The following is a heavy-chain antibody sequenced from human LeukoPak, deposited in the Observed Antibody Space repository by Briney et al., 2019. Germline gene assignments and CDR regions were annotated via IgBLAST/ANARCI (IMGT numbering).Heavy chain of an antibody. J-gene: IGHJ4*02. CDR1: GHTFASYF. V-gene: IGHV1-46*01. CDR2: INPIGGST. Sequence: GASVKVSCKASGHTFASYFMHWVRQAPGQGLEWMGIINPIGGSTTYAQKFQGRVSLTRDPSTSTVYMELSSLRSEDTAVYYCARGNYHDSNTYLDFWGQGTQVTVSS. CDR3: ARGNYHDSNTYLDF. D-gene: IGHD3-22*01.